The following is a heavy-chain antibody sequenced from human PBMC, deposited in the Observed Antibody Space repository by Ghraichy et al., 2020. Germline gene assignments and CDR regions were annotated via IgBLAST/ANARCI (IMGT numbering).Heavy chain of an antibody. V-gene: IGHV4-34*01. J-gene: IGHJ4*02. Sequence: SETLSLTCAVYGGSFSGYYWSWIRQPPGKGLEWIGEINHSGSTNYNPSLKSRVTISVDTSKNQFSLKLSSVTAADTAVYYCARGSRKQLAFSKRAMNRHYYFDYWGQGTLVTVSS. CDR3: ARGSRKQLAFSKRAMNRHYYFDY. CDR1: GGSFSGYY. CDR2: INHSGST. D-gene: IGHD6-6*01.